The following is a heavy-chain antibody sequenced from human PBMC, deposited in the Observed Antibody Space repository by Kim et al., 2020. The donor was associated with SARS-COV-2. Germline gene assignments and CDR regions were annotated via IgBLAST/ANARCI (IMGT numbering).Heavy chain of an antibody. D-gene: IGHD2-15*01. CDR1: GGTFSSYA. V-gene: IGHV1-69*13. J-gene: IGHJ5*02. CDR2: IIPIFGTA. Sequence: SVKVSCKASGGTFSSYAISWVRQAPGQGLEWMGGIIPIFGTANYAQKFQGRVTITADESTSTAYMELSSLRSEDTAVYYCARKVATIPGGRWFDPWGQGTLVTVSS. CDR3: ARKVATIPGGRWFDP.